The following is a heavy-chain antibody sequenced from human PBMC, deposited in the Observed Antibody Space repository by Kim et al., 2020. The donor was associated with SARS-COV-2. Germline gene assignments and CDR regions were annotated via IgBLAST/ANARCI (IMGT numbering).Heavy chain of an antibody. CDR2: IWYDGSNK. CDR3: ARDNGNIVATTYFDY. Sequence: GGSLRLSCAASGFTFSSYGMHWVRQAPGKGLEWVAVIWYDGSNKYYADSVKGRFTISRDNSKNTLYLQMNSLRAEDTAVYYCARDNGNIVATTYFDYWGQGTLVTVSS. J-gene: IGHJ4*02. D-gene: IGHD5-12*01. CDR1: GFTFSSYG. V-gene: IGHV3-33*01.